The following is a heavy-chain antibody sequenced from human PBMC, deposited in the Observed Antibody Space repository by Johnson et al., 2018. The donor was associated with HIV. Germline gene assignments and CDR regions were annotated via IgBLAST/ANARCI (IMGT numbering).Heavy chain of an antibody. CDR3: TRGYCTHGVCYTKVNAFDM. J-gene: IGHJ3*02. CDR1: GFTVSSNY. CDR2: IYSGGST. V-gene: IGHV3-66*01. D-gene: IGHD2-8*01. Sequence: EVQVVESGGGLVQPGGSLRLSCAASGFTVSSNYMSWVRQAPGKGLEWVSVIYSGGSTYYADSVKGRFTISRDNAKNTLFLQMNSLRPEDTAVYYCTRGYCTHGVCYTKVNAFDMWGQGTMVTVSS.